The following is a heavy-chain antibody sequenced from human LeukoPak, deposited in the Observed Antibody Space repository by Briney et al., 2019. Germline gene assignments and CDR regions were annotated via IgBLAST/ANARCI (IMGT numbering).Heavy chain of an antibody. V-gene: IGHV3-23*01. CDR1: GFTFSSYA. J-gene: IGHJ4*02. CDR3: AKDPSRAYDILTGPFDY. Sequence: GGSLRLSCAASGFTFSSYAMSWVRQAPGKGLEWVSAISGSGGSTYYADSVKGRFTISRDNSKNTLYLRMNSLRAEDTAVYYCAKDPSRAYDILTGPFDYWGQGTLVTVSS. D-gene: IGHD3-9*01. CDR2: ISGSGGST.